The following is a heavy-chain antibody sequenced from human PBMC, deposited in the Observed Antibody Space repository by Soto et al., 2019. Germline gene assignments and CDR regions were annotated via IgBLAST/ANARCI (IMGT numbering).Heavy chain of an antibody. CDR3: ARDETPHYGMDV. Sequence: SETLSLTCTVSGGSISSGGYYWSWIRQHPGKGLEWIGYIYYSGSTYYNPSLKSRVTISVGTSKNQFSLKLSSVTAADTAVYYCARDETPHYGMDVWGQGTTVTVSS. CDR2: IYYSGST. V-gene: IGHV4-31*03. J-gene: IGHJ6*02. CDR1: GGSISSGGYY.